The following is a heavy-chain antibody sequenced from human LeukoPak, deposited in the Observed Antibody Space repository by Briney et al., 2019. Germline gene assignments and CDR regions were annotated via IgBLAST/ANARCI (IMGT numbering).Heavy chain of an antibody. V-gene: IGHV3-30*02. CDR2: IRYDGSNK. J-gene: IGHJ4*02. CDR1: GFTFSSYG. D-gene: IGHD3-22*01. Sequence: GGSLRLSCAASGFTFSSYGMHWVRQAPGKGLEWVAFIRYDGSNKYYADSVKGRFTISRDNSKNTLYLQMNSLRAEDTAVYYCARDLGGYYYDSSGSYFDYWGQGTLVTVSS. CDR3: ARDLGGYYYDSSGSYFDY.